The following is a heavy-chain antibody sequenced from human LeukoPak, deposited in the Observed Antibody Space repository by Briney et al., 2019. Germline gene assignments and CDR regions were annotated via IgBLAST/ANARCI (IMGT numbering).Heavy chain of an antibody. V-gene: IGHV4-34*01. Sequence: SETQSLTCAVYGGSFSGYYWSWIRQPPGKGLEWIGEINHSGSTNYNPSLKSRVTISVDTSKNQFSLKLSSVTAADTAVYYCARGRKGELPHYFDYWGQGTLVTVSS. J-gene: IGHJ4*02. CDR3: ARGRKGELPHYFDY. CDR2: INHSGST. CDR1: GGSFSGYY. D-gene: IGHD1-26*01.